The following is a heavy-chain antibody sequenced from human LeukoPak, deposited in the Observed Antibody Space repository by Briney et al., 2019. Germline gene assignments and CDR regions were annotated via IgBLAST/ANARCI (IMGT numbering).Heavy chain of an antibody. V-gene: IGHV1-2*02. CDR3: ARDRSWGYIDAFNI. D-gene: IGHD5-24*01. Sequence: WASVKVSCKASGYTFTGYYMHWVRQAPGQGLEWMGWINPNSGGTNYAQKFQGRVTMTRDTSISTAYMELSRLRSDDTAVYYCARDRSWGYIDAFNIWGQGTTVTVSS. CDR1: GYTFTGYY. CDR2: INPNSGGT. J-gene: IGHJ3*02.